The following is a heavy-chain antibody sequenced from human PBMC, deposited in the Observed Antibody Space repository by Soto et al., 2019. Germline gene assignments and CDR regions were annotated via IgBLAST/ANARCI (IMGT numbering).Heavy chain of an antibody. V-gene: IGHV2-5*02. CDR3: VQSRCGGDCLQSYSSHSYYGLDV. Sequence: QITLKESGPPLVKPTQTRTLTCTFSGFSLSTTGVGVGWIRQPPGKALEWLALIYWDDDKRYNPSLNSRLTITKDTSKNQVVLAMTNMDPVDTATYYCVQSRCGGDCLQSYSSHSYYGLDVWGQGTTVTVSS. CDR2: IYWDDDK. D-gene: IGHD2-21*02. CDR1: GFSLSTTGVG. J-gene: IGHJ6*02.